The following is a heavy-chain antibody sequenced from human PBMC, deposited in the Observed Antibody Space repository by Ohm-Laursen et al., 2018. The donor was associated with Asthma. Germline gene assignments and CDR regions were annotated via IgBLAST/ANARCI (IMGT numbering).Heavy chain of an antibody. Sequence: SLRLSCAASGFTFRSYAMHWVRQAPGKGLEWVAVGGSYYDGGLKYYADSVNGRFTVSRDDSKNTLYLQMNSLRAEDTAVYYCARDSGHCIGGSCSGHFDYWGQGTLVTVSS. CDR2: GGSYYDGGLK. D-gene: IGHD2-15*01. J-gene: IGHJ4*02. CDR3: ARDSGHCIGGSCSGHFDY. V-gene: IGHV3-30-3*01. CDR1: GFTFRSYA.